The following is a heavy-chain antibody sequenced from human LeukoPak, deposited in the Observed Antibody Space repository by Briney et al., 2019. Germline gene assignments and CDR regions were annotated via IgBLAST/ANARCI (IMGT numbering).Heavy chain of an antibody. CDR3: AKDRGKRGYSYGHGDY. J-gene: IGHJ4*02. Sequence: GGSLRLSCAASGFTFSSYSMNWVRQAPGKGLEWVSSISSSSSYIYYADSVKGRFTISRDNAKNSLYLQMNSLRAEDTAVYYCAKDRGKRGYSYGHGDYWGQGTLVTVSS. D-gene: IGHD5-18*01. CDR1: GFTFSSYS. CDR2: ISSSSSYI. V-gene: IGHV3-21*01.